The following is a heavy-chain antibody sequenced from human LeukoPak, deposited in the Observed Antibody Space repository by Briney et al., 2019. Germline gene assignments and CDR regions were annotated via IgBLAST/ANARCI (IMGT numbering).Heavy chain of an antibody. Sequence: PGGSLRLSCAPSGFTFSSYSMNWVRQAPGKGLGWVSSISSSSSYIYYADSVKGRFTISRDNAKNSLYLQMNSLRAEDTAVYYCAREARLGELSPSGYWGQGTLVTVSS. CDR1: GFTFSSYS. V-gene: IGHV3-21*01. CDR2: ISSSSSYI. D-gene: IGHD3-16*02. CDR3: AREARLGELSPSGY. J-gene: IGHJ4*02.